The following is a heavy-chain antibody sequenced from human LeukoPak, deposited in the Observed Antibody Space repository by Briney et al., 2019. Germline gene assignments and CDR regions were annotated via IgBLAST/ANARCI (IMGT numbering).Heavy chain of an antibody. J-gene: IGHJ6*03. CDR1: GYTFTSYG. CDR3: ARGVGSPCCDFYYYYYMDV. V-gene: IGHV1-8*03. Sequence: ASVKVSCKASGYTFTSYGISWVRQAPGQGLEWMGWMNPNSGNTGYAQKFQGRVTITRNTSISTAYMELSSLRSEDTAVYYCARGVGSPCCDFYYYYYMDVWGRGTTVTVSS. D-gene: IGHD3-3*01. CDR2: MNPNSGNT.